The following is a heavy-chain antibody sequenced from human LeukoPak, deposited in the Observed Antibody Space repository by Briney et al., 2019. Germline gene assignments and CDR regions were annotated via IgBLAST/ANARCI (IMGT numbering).Heavy chain of an antibody. D-gene: IGHD1-26*01. CDR1: GYSISTSNW. CDR2: IYDSGTT. Sequence: SDTLSLTCAVSGYSISTSNWWGWIRQPPGKGLEWIGYIYDSGTTNYNPSLKSRVTMSVDTSKNQISLQLTSVTAADTAVYYCARLVSGSCFNFDYWGQGTLVTVPS. CDR3: ARLVSGSCFNFDY. V-gene: IGHV4-28*01. J-gene: IGHJ4*02.